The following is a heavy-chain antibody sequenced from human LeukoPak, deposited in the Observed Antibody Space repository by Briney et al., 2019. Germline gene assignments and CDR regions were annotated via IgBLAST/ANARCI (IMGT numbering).Heavy chain of an antibody. CDR2: IYYSGST. J-gene: IGHJ6*03. CDR3: ASVRRGFGESSKYYSYYYMHV. V-gene: IGHV4-59*08. D-gene: IGHD3-10*01. Sequence: SETLSLTCTVSGGSISSYYWSWIRQPPGKGLEWIGYIYYSGSTNYNPSLKSRVTISVDTSNNQFSLKLSAVTAADTAVYYCASVRRGFGESSKYYSYYYMHVWGNGTTVTIAS. CDR1: GGSISSYY.